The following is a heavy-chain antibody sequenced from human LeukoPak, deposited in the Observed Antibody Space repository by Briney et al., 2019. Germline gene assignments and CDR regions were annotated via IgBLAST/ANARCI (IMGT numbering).Heavy chain of an antibody. CDR3: ARGSFYYYDSSGYYPLGY. CDR2: ISAGNGNT. V-gene: IGHV1-3*01. CDR1: GYTFTSYA. Sequence: GASVKVSCKASGYTFTSYAMHWVRQAPGQRLEWMGWISAGNGNTKYSQKFQGRVTITRDTSASTAYMELSSLRSEDTAVYYCARGSFYYYDSSGYYPLGYWGQGTLVTVSS. J-gene: IGHJ4*02. D-gene: IGHD3-22*01.